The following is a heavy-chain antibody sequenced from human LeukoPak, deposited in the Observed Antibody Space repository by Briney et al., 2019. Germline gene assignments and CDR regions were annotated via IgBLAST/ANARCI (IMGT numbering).Heavy chain of an antibody. Sequence: GGSLRLPCAASGFTFSSYGMHWVRQAPGKGLEWVAVIWYDGSNKYYADSVKGRFTISRDNSKNTLYLQMNSLRAEDTAVYYCARGGGYCSGGSCYFDYWGQGTLVTVSS. D-gene: IGHD2-15*01. CDR2: IWYDGSNK. CDR3: ARGGGYCSGGSCYFDY. V-gene: IGHV3-33*01. CDR1: GFTFSSYG. J-gene: IGHJ4*02.